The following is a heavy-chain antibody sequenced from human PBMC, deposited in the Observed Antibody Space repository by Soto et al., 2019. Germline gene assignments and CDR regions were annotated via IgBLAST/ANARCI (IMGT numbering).Heavy chain of an antibody. CDR1: GGSFSTFT. CDR3: ARYDDSRGYSTGDY. CDR2: IIPILGIP. D-gene: IGHD3-22*01. V-gene: IGHV1-69*02. J-gene: IGHJ4*02. Sequence: QVQLVQSGAEVKKPGSSVKVSCKASGGSFSTFTISWVRQAPGQGLEWMGRIIPILGIPNYAQKFQDRVTITADKVTSTAYMELSSLRAEDTAVYYCARYDDSRGYSTGDYWGQGTLVTVSS.